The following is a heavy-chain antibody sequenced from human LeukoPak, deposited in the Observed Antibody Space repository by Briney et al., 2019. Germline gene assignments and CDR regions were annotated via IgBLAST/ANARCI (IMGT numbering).Heavy chain of an antibody. J-gene: IGHJ4*02. V-gene: IGHV3-48*01. Sequence: PGGSLRLFCAASGFTFSSYSMNWVRQAPGKGLEWVSYISSSSSTIYYADSVKGRFTISRDNAKNSLYLQMNSLRAEDTAVYYCARDPYWGGYCSGGSCYKDYWGQGTLVTVSS. CDR2: ISSSSSTI. D-gene: IGHD2-15*01. CDR3: ARDPYWGGYCSGGSCYKDY. CDR1: GFTFSSYS.